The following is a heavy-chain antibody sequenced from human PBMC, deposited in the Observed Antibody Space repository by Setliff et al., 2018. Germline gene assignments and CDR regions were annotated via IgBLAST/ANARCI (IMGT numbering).Heavy chain of an antibody. CDR1: GASVGSGGYY. Sequence: SETLSLTCTVSGASVGSGGYYWIWIRQPAGKGLEWIGHISPSGSTNYNPSLRSRITISLDTSKNHFSLRVNSVAAADTAVYYCARAPPNRYSGSYEYFYMDVWGKGTTVTVSS. V-gene: IGHV4-61*09. CDR2: ISPSGST. CDR3: ARAPPNRYSGSYEYFYMDV. J-gene: IGHJ6*03. D-gene: IGHD1-26*01.